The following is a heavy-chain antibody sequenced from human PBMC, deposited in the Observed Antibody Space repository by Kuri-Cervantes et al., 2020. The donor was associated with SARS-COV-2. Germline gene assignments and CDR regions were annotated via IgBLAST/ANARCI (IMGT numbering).Heavy chain of an antibody. J-gene: IGHJ4*02. D-gene: IGHD2-21*01. Sequence: GESLKISCAASGVTSSSYEMNWVRQAPGKGLEWVSYISSSGSTIYYADSVKGRFTISRDNAKNSLYLQMNSLRAEDTAVYYCARELLLDYWGQGTLVTVSS. CDR2: ISSSGSTI. V-gene: IGHV3-48*03. CDR1: GVTSSSYE. CDR3: ARELLLDY.